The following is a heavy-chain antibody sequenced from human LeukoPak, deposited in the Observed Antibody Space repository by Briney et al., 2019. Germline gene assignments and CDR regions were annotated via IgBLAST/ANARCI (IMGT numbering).Heavy chain of an antibody. Sequence: ASVKVSCKASGGTFTGYYMHWVRQAPGQGLEWMGWISAYNGNTNYAQKLQGRVTMTTDTSTSTAYMELRSLRSDDTAVYYCARDKGYYYDSSGYGGVFDYWGQGTLVTVSS. CDR3: ARDKGYYYDSSGYGGVFDY. D-gene: IGHD3-22*01. CDR1: GGTFTGYY. V-gene: IGHV1-18*04. J-gene: IGHJ4*02. CDR2: ISAYNGNT.